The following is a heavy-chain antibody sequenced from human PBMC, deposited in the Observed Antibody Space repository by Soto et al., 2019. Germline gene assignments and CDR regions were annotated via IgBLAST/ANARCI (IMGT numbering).Heavy chain of an antibody. V-gene: IGHV4-59*01. Sequence: SETLSLTCTVSGGSISSYYWSWIRQPPGKGLEWIGYIYYSGSTNYNPSLKSRVTISVDTSKNQFSLKLSSVTAADKAVYYCARHSGSYYPNWFDPWGQGTLVTVSS. CDR3: ARHSGSYYPNWFDP. CDR1: GGSISSYY. J-gene: IGHJ5*02. CDR2: IYYSGST. D-gene: IGHD3-10*01.